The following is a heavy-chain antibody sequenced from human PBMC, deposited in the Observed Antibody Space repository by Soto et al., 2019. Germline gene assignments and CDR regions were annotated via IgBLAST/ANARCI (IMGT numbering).Heavy chain of an antibody. J-gene: IGHJ4*02. Sequence: SVKVSCKASGGTFSSYAISWVRQAPGQGLEWMGGIIPIFGTANYAQKFQGRVTITADESTSTAYMELSSLRSEDTAVYYCAREGTLAKYSSSWYPLDYWGQGTLVTV. V-gene: IGHV1-69*13. D-gene: IGHD6-13*01. CDR3: AREGTLAKYSSSWYPLDY. CDR2: IIPIFGTA. CDR1: GGTFSSYA.